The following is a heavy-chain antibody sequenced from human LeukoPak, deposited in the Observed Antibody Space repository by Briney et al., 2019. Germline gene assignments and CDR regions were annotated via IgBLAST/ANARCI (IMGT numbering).Heavy chain of an antibody. V-gene: IGHV4-4*07. CDR2: IYTSGST. J-gene: IGHJ4*02. Sequence: SETLSLTCTVSGGSISSYYWSWIRQPAGKGLEWIGRIYTSGSTNYNPSLKSRVTISVDTSKNQFSLKLSSVTAADTAVYYCARVLAAAGKTKYYFDYWGQGTLVTVSS. D-gene: IGHD6-13*01. CDR1: GGSISSYY. CDR3: ARVLAAAGKTKYYFDY.